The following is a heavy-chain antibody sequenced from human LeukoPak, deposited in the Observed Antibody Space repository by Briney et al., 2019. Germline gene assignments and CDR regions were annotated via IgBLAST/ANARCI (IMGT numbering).Heavy chain of an antibody. V-gene: IGHV3-30*04. Sequence: GGSLRLSCAASGFTFSSYAMHWVRQAPGKGLEWVAVISYDGSNKYYADSVKGRFTISRDNSKNTLYLQMNSLRAEDTAVYYCAKDIYGDYLSECYFDYWGQGTLVTVSS. CDR1: GFTFSSYA. CDR3: AKDIYGDYLSECYFDY. J-gene: IGHJ4*02. CDR2: ISYDGSNK. D-gene: IGHD4-17*01.